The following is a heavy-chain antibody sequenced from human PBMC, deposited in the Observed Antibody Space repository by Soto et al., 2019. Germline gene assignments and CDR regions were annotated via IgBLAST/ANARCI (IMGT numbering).Heavy chain of an antibody. CDR3: ARVLSYISSWYGIAVY. J-gene: IGHJ4*02. CDR2: ISSSSSTI. D-gene: IGHD6-13*01. V-gene: IGHV3-48*01. Sequence: GGSLRLSCAASGFTFSSYSMNWVRQAPGKGLEWVSYISSSSSTIYYADSVKGRFTISRDNAKNSLYLQMNSLRAEDTAVYYCARVLSYISSWYGIAVYWGQGTLVTV. CDR1: GFTFSSYS.